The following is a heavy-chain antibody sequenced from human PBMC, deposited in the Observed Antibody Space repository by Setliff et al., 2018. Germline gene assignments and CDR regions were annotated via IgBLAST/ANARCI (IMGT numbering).Heavy chain of an antibody. J-gene: IGHJ4*02. CDR1: GGSISSYY. CDR3: TVYNTGSSKDHY. CDR2: IYYSGST. V-gene: IGHV4-59*12. D-gene: IGHD2-8*02. Sequence: SETLSLTCTVSGGSISSYYWSWIRQPPGKGLEWIGYIYYSGSTNYNPSLRSRVTISVDTSKNQFSLKLSSVTAADTALYYCTVYNTGSSKDHYWGQGTPVTVSS.